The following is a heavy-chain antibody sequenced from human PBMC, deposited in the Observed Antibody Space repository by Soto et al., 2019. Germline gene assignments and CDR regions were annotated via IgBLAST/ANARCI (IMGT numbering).Heavy chain of an antibody. CDR1: GFTFSSYG. Sequence: GGSLRLSCAASGFTFSSYGMHWVRQAPGKGLEWVAVIWYDGSNKYYADSVKGRFTISRDNSKNTLYLQMNSLRAEDTAVYYCARDAVDGSGSYAYFDYWGQGTLVTVSS. CDR2: IWYDGSNK. J-gene: IGHJ4*02. D-gene: IGHD3-10*01. V-gene: IGHV3-33*01. CDR3: ARDAVDGSGSYAYFDY.